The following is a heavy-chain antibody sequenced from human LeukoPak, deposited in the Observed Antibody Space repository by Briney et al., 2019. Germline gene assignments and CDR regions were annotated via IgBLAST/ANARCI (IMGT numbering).Heavy chain of an antibody. CDR1: GGSFSGYY. J-gene: IGHJ4*02. CDR3: ARHTAMVDY. V-gene: IGHV4-34*01. CDR2: INHSGST. Sequence: SETLSLTCAVYGGSFSGYYWSWIRQPPGKGLEWIGEINHSGSTNYNPSLKSRVTISVDTSKNQFSLKLSSVTAADTAVYYCARHTAMVDYWGQGTLVTVSS. D-gene: IGHD5-18*01.